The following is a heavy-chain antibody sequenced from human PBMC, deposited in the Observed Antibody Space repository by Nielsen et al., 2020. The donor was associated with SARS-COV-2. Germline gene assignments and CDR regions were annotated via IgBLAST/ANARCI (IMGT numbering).Heavy chain of an antibody. CDR2: INPNSGAT. D-gene: IGHD6-6*01. J-gene: IGHJ4*02. Sequence: ASVKVSCKASGYTFTGSYVHWVRQAPGQGLEWMGRINPNSGATIYAQMFQGRVTMTRDTSISTAYLEVTRLRSDDTAVYYCARGGSIPARPLDYWGLGNLVTVSS. CDR1: GYTFTGSY. V-gene: IGHV1-2*06. CDR3: ARGGSIPARPLDY.